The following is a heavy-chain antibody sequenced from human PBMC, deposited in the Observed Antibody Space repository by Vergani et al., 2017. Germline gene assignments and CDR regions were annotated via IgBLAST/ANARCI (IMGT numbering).Heavy chain of an antibody. CDR2: ISSSSSYI. Sequence: EVQLVESGGGLVKPGGSLRLSCAASGFTFSSYSMNWVRQAPGKGLEWVSSISSSSSYIYYADSVKGRFTISRDNAKNSLYLQMNSLKAEDTAVYYCARDRHSSGWLGWGQGTLVTVSS. CDR3: ARDRHSSGWLG. J-gene: IGHJ4*02. CDR1: GFTFSSYS. D-gene: IGHD6-19*01. V-gene: IGHV3-21*01.